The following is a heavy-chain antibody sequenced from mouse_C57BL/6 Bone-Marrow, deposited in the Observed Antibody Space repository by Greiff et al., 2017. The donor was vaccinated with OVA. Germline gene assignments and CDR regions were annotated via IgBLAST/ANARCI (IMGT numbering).Heavy chain of an antibody. J-gene: IGHJ3*01. CDR2: ISSGGSYT. V-gene: IGHV5-6*02. Sequence: EVMLVESGGDLVKPGGSLKLSCAASGFTFSSYGMSWVRQTPDKRLEWVATISSGGSYTYYPDSVKGRFTISRDNAKNTLYLQMSSLKSEDTAMYYCARRYDYFAYWGQGTLVTVSA. CDR1: GFTFSSYG. D-gene: IGHD2-4*01. CDR3: ARRYDYFAY.